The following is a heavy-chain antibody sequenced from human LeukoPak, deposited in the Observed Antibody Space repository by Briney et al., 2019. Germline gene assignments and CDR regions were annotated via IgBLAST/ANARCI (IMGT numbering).Heavy chain of an antibody. D-gene: IGHD6-6*01. CDR3: ARGGVSSSSIPYFDY. CDR2: INWNGGGT. Sequence: GGSLRLSCAASGFTFDDYGMSWVRQAPGKGLEWVSGINWNGGGTGYGDSVKGRFTISRDNAKNFLYLQMNSLRAEDTALYHCARGGVSSSSIPYFDYWGQGTLVTVSS. J-gene: IGHJ4*02. V-gene: IGHV3-20*01. CDR1: GFTFDDYG.